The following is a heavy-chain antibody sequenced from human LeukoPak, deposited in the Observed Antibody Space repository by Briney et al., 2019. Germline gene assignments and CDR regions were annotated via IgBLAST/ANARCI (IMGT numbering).Heavy chain of an antibody. CDR2: ISSSSSYI. CDR3: ARGEWELLGFDY. V-gene: IGHV3-21*01. D-gene: IGHD1-26*01. CDR1: GFTFSSYS. Sequence: PGGSLRLSCAASGFTFSSYSMNWVRQAPGKGLEWVSSISSSSSYIYYADSVKGRFTISRDNAKNSLYLQMNSLRAEDTAVYYCARGEWELLGFDYWDQGTLVTVSS. J-gene: IGHJ4*02.